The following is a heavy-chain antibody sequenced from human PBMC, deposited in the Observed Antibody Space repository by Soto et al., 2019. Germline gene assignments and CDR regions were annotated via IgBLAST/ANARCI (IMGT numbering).Heavy chain of an antibody. D-gene: IGHD3-9*01. J-gene: IGHJ6*02. Sequence: QVQLVESGGGVVQPGRSLRLSCAASGIVFRNYGMHWVRQAPGRGLEWVAVISDDGSYKNTADSVKGRFTISRDNSKNTLYLQMSSLRAEDTGVYYCAKDRGQVRRYFGDVTDVWGQGTTVTVSS. V-gene: IGHV3-30*18. CDR1: GIVFRNYG. CDR3: AKDRGQVRRYFGDVTDV. CDR2: ISDDGSYK.